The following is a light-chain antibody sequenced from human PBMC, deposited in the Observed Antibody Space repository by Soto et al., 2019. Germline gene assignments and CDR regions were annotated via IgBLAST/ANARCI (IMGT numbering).Light chain of an antibody. CDR1: SPNIGAGYD. CDR2: GNS. V-gene: IGLV1-40*01. Sequence: QSVLTQPPSVSGAXGXRVXISCTGSSPNIGAGYDVHWYQQLPGTAPKLLIYGNSNRPSGVPDRFSGSKSGTSASLAITGLQAEDEADYYCQSFDSSLSGSVFGGGTQLTVL. J-gene: IGLJ2*01. CDR3: QSFDSSLSGSV.